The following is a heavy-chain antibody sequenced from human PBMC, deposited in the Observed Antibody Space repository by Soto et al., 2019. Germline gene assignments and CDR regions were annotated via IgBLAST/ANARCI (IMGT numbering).Heavy chain of an antibody. CDR1: GGTFSSYT. D-gene: IGHD6-6*01. V-gene: IGHV1-69*02. J-gene: IGHJ4*02. CDR2: IIPILGIA. CDR3: ARGGQQLAPFFDY. Sequence: GASVKVSCKASGGTFSSYTISWVRQAPGQGLEWMGRIIPILGIANYAQKFQGRVTITADKSTSTAYMELSSLRSEDTAVYYCARGGQQLAPFFDYWGQGTLVTVSS.